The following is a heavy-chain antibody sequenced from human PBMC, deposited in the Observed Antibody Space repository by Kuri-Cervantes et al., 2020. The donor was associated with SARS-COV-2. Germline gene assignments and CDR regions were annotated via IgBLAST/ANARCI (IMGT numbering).Heavy chain of an antibody. V-gene: IGHV1-2*04. Sequence: ASVKVSCKASGYTFTGYYMHWVRQAPGQGLEWMGWINPNSGGTNYAQKFQGWVTMTRDTSISTAYMELSRLISDDTAVYYCAGGLAAGGGRLNGGPDYWGQGTLVTVSS. J-gene: IGHJ4*02. D-gene: IGHD6-13*01. CDR3: AGGLAAGGGRLNGGPDY. CDR1: GYTFTGYY. CDR2: INPNSGGT.